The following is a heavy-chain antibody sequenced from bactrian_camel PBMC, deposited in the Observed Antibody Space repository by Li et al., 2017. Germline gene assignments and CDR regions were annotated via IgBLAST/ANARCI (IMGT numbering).Heavy chain of an antibody. CDR2: IYIPGGSA. V-gene: IGHV3S54*01. J-gene: IGHJ6*01. Sequence: LVESGGGSVQAGGSLRLSCRVSGSTRSITSLGWFRVPPETLREGVARIYIPGGSAVYADSVKGRFTISQDNGRNTVYLQMNRLKPEDTGVYYCAADPDFWPTTGERPDFGHWDQGTQVTVS. CDR3: AADPDFWPTTGERPDFGH. D-gene: IGHD2*01. CDR1: GSTRSITS.